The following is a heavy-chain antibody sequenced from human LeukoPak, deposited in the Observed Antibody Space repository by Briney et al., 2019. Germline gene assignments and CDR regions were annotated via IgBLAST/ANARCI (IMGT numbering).Heavy chain of an antibody. CDR2: INHSGST. CDR3: ARGGRARLRGSVSGYFDY. Sequence: SETLSLTCTVSDDSITMYYWTWIRQPPGKGLEWIGEINHSGSTNYNPSLKSRVTISVDTSKNQFSLKLSSVTAADTAVYYCARGGRARLRGSVSGYFDYWGQGTLVTVSS. CDR1: DDSITMYY. V-gene: IGHV4-34*01. D-gene: IGHD3-16*01. J-gene: IGHJ4*02.